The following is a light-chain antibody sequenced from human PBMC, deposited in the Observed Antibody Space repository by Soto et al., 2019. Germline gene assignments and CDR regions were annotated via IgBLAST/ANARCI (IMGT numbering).Light chain of an antibody. J-gene: IGKJ1*01. CDR1: QGIRSY. V-gene: IGKV1-9*01. CDR2: TAS. Sequence: IHLTRSPSSLSASVGDIFTITCRASQGIRSYLAWYQQKPGKAPKLLIYTASTLQTGVPSRLRGSGSGTEFTISISSMKNDDFATYYCQQYHTYTRTFGQGTKVDIK. CDR3: QQYHTYTRT.